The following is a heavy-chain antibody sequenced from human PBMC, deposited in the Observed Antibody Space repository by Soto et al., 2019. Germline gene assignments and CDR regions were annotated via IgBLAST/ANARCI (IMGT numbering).Heavy chain of an antibody. CDR2: INHSGST. J-gene: IGHJ4*02. CDR1: GGSFSGYY. D-gene: IGHD3-9*01. Sequence: SETLSLTCAVYGGSFSGYYWSWIRQPPGKGLEWIGEINHSGSTNYNPSLKSRVTISVDTSKNQFSLKLSSVTAADTAVYYCARSPYYDILTGYYTIYYFDYWGQGTLVTVSS. V-gene: IGHV4-34*01. CDR3: ARSPYYDILTGYYTIYYFDY.